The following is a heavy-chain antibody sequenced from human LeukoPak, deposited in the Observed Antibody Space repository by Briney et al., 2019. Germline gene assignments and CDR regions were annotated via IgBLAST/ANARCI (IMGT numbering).Heavy chain of an antibody. CDR3: ARVSSNKESDY. D-gene: IGHD4-11*01. Sequence: PGGSLRLSCAASGFTFTNYAMSWVRQTPGKGLEWVSYISSSSSTIYYADSVKGRFTISRDNAKNSLYLQMNSLRAEDTAVYYCARVSSNKESDYWGQGTLVTVSS. CDR1: GFTFTNYA. V-gene: IGHV3-48*01. J-gene: IGHJ4*02. CDR2: ISSSSSTI.